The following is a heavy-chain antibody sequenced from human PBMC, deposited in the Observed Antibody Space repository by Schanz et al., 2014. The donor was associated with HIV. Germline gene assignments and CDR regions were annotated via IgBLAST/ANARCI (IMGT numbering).Heavy chain of an antibody. V-gene: IGHV3-30*03. CDR3: ARGYWKYVNY. J-gene: IGHJ4*02. D-gene: IGHD1-7*01. Sequence: VHLVESGGGVVRPGGSLRLSCVASGFMFNNYGMHWVRQSPGTGLEWVAVISYDGINKNYADSVRGRFTISRDNSKNTLYLQMDRLSDDDTSVYYCARGYWKYVNYWGQGTRVTVS. CDR2: ISYDGINK. CDR1: GFMFNNYG.